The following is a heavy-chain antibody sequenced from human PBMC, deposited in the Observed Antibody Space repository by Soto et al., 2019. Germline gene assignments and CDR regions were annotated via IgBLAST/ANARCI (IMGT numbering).Heavy chain of an antibody. D-gene: IGHD6-19*01. V-gene: IGHV4-59*01. CDR3: ARSPQYSSGWNGGFDY. Sequence: SETLSLTCDVSGDFLTTYYWNWIRQSPGKGLEWIGYIFYGGHTNYNPSLRGRATISVDTSRNQFSLKLSSVTAADTAVYYCARSPQYSSGWNGGFDYWGQGTLVTVSS. CDR1: GDFLTTYY. CDR2: IFYGGHT. J-gene: IGHJ4*02.